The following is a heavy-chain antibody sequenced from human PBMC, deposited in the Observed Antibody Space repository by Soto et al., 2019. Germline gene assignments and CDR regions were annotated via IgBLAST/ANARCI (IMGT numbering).Heavy chain of an antibody. CDR1: GYTFTSYG. Sequence: GASVKVSCKASGYTFTSYGISWVRQAPGQGLEWMGWISAYNGNTNYAQKLQGRVTMTTDTSTSTAYMELRSLRSDDTAVYYCARVHCSSTSCYRWGAFDYWGQGTLVTVSS. J-gene: IGHJ4*02. CDR2: ISAYNGNT. D-gene: IGHD2-2*02. V-gene: IGHV1-18*01. CDR3: ARVHCSSTSCYRWGAFDY.